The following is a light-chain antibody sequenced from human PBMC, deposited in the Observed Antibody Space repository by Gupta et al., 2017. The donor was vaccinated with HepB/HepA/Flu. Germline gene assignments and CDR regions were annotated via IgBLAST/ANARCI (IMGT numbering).Light chain of an antibody. CDR3: TVWDDSLIGVV. Sequence: SVLTPPPSASGTPGQRVAIPCSGSSSNIGSNTVNWYQQLPGTAPKLLIYSNNQRPSGVPDRFSGSKSGTSASLAISGLQSEDEGDYYCTVWDDSLIGVVFGGGTNLTVL. V-gene: IGLV1-44*01. J-gene: IGLJ2*01. CDR2: SNN. CDR1: SSNIGSNT.